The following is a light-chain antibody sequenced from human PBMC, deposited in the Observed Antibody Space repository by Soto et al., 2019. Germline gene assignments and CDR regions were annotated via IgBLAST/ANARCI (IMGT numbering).Light chain of an antibody. CDR3: QQDLRPPLT. CDR2: AAS. J-gene: IGKJ3*01. V-gene: IGKV1-9*01. CDR1: QGISSY. Sequence: DIQVTQTPSFLSAAGGDSVTRTWRASQGISSYLAWYQQKPGKAPKLLIYAASTLQSGVPSRFSASGSGTDFTLTISSLQPEDFATYYCQQDLRPPLTFGPGTKVDIK.